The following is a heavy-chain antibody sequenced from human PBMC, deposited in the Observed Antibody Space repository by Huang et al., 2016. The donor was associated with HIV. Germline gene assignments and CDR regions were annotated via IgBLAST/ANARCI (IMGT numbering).Heavy chain of an antibody. V-gene: IGHV4-34*01. CDR2: ITHSEST. CDR1: GGSFSGYY. Sequence: QVQLQQWGAGLLRPSETLSLTCAVYGGSFSGYYGTWIRQPPGKGLEWIGEITHSESTNYNPSLKSRVTISVDTSRNQFSLTLTSVTAADTAVYYCARGQGGYYYYYMDVWGKGTTVTVSS. J-gene: IGHJ6*03. CDR3: ARGQGGYYYYYMDV.